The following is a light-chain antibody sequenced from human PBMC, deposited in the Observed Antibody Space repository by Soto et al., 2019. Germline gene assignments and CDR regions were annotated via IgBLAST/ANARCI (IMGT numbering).Light chain of an antibody. Sequence: EIVLTQSPGTLSLSPGERATLSCRASQSVSSSSLAWYQQKPGQAPSLLIYGASTRATGIPDRFSGSGSGTDFTLTISRREPEDFAVYYCQHYGSSPRYTFGQGTKLEIK. J-gene: IGKJ2*01. V-gene: IGKV3-20*01. CDR3: QHYGSSPRYT. CDR2: GAS. CDR1: QSVSSSS.